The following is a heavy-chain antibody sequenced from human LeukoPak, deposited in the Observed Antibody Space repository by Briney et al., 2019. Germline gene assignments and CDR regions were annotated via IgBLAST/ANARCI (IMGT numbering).Heavy chain of an antibody. CDR3: ARARYSGSYYTY. CDR2: INPSGGST. D-gene: IGHD1-26*01. CDR1: GYTFTNYF. J-gene: IGHJ4*02. Sequence: ASVKVSCKASGYTFTNYFMHWVRQAPGQGLEWMGIINPSGGSTSYAQKFHGRVTMTRDTSTGTVYMELSSLRPEDTAVYYCARARYSGSYYTYWGQGTLVTVSS. V-gene: IGHV1-46*01.